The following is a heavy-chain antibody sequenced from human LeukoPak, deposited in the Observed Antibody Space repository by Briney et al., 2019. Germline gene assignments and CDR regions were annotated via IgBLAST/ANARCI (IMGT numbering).Heavy chain of an antibody. J-gene: IGHJ3*02. CDR1: EFTVSSDY. CDR3: ARDLSGGRQYAFDI. Sequence: HPGGSLRLSCTASEFTVSSDYMNWVRQAPGKGLEWVSVISSGGNTYYADSVKGRFTISRDNSKNTLYLQMNSLRAEDTAVYYCARDLSGGRQYAFDIWGQGTMVTVSS. D-gene: IGHD2-15*01. V-gene: IGHV3-66*02. CDR2: ISSGGNT.